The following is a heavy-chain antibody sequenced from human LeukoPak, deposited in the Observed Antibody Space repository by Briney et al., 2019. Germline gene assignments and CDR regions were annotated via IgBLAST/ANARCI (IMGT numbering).Heavy chain of an antibody. CDR2: ISYDGSNK. Sequence: GVSLRLSCAASGFTFSSYAMHWVRQAPGKGLEWVAVISYDGSNKYYADSVKGRFTISRDNSKNTLYLQMNSLRAEDTAVYYCARDRRGSGWYGDWGQGTLVTVSS. J-gene: IGHJ4*02. V-gene: IGHV3-30*04. CDR1: GFTFSSYA. CDR3: ARDRRGSGWYGD. D-gene: IGHD6-19*01.